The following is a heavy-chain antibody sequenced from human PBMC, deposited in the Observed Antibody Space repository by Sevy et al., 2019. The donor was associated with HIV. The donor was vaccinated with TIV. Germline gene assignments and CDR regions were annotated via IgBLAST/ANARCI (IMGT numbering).Heavy chain of an antibody. D-gene: IGHD2-2*01. CDR3: ARDECSSTSCYSRGYYYYGMDV. CDR1: GGTFSSYA. V-gene: IGHV1-69*13. J-gene: IGHJ6*02. CDR2: IIPIFGTA. Sequence: ASVKVSCKASGGTFSSYAISWVRQAPGQGLEWMGGIIPIFGTANYAQKFQGRVTITADESTSTAYMELSSLRSEDTAVYYCARDECSSTSCYSRGYYYYGMDVWGQGTTVTVSS.